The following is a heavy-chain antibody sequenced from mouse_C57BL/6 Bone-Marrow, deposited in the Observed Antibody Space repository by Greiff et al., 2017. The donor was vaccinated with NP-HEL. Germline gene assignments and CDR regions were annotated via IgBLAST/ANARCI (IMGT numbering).Heavy chain of an antibody. J-gene: IGHJ2*01. CDR1: GYTFTDYN. D-gene: IGHD2-4*01. CDR3: ARGLMITTWGYFDY. V-gene: IGHV1-18*01. Sequence: EVQLVESGPELVKPGASVKIPCKASGYTFTDYNMDWVKQSHGKSLEWIGDINPNNGGTIYNQKFKGKATLTVDKSSSTAYMELRSLTSEDTAVYYCARGLMITTWGYFDYWGQGTTLTVSS. CDR2: INPNNGGT.